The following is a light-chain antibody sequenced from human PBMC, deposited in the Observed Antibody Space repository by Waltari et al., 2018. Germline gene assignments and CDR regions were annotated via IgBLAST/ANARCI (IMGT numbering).Light chain of an antibody. J-gene: IGKJ1*01. CDR2: DAS. Sequence: DIQMTQSPSTLSASVGDRVTITCRSSQSISSWVAWYQQKPGKAPKPLIYDASSLESGVPSRFSGSGSGTEFTLTISSLQPDDFATYYCQQYNSYWTFGQGTKVEIK. V-gene: IGKV1-5*01. CDR3: QQYNSYWT. CDR1: QSISSW.